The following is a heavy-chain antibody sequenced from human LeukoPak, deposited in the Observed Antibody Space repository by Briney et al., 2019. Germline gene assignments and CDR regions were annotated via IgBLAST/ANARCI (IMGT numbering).Heavy chain of an antibody. CDR3: AREGPEFVNAFDI. V-gene: IGHV1-2*02. D-gene: IGHD3-10*01. CDR2: INPNSGGT. Sequence: EASVKVSCKASGYTFTSYGISWVRQAPGQGLEWMGWINPNSGGTNYAQKFQGRVTMTRDTSISTAYMELSRLRSDDTAVYYCAREGPEFVNAFDIWGQGTMVTVSS. CDR1: GYTFTSYG. J-gene: IGHJ3*02.